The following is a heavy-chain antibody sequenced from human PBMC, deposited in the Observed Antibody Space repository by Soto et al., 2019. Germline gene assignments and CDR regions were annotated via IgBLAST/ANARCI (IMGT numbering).Heavy chain of an antibody. CDR1: GFPFSDSY. CDR3: ARGQQLVANWLDP. CDR2: ISSTGSTP. D-gene: IGHD6-6*01. J-gene: IGHJ5*02. Sequence: GALRLSCAASGFPFSDSYMAWIRQAPGKGLEEIATISSTGSTPYYADSVKGRFTISRDNAQNSLYLEMNNLRAEDTAVYYCARGQQLVANWLDPWGQGILVTV. V-gene: IGHV3-11*01.